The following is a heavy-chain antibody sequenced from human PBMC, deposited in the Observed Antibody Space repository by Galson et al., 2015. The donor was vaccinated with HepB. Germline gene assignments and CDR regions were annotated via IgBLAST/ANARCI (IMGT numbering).Heavy chain of an antibody. CDR2: ISGSGGST. Sequence: SLRLSCAASGFTFSNYAMSWVRQAPGKGLEWVSAISGSGGSTYYADSVKGRFTISRDNSKNTLYLQMNSLRAEDTAVYYCAKAWSSYQNYFDYWGQGTLVTVSS. D-gene: IGHD3-3*01. CDR1: GFTFSNYA. J-gene: IGHJ4*02. CDR3: AKAWSSYQNYFDY. V-gene: IGHV3-23*01.